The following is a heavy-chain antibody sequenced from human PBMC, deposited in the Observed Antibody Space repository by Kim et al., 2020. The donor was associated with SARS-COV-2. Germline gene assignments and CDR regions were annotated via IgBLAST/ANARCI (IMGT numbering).Heavy chain of an antibody. J-gene: IGHJ3*02. D-gene: IGHD2-2*01. CDR3: ARVGCSSTSCPDAFDI. Sequence: LKSRVTISVDTSKNQFSLKLNSVTAADTAVYYCARVGCSSTSCPDAFDIWGQGTMVTVSS. V-gene: IGHV4-59*01.